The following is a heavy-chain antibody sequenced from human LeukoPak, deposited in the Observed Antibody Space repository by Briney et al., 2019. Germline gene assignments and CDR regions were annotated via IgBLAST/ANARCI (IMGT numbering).Heavy chain of an antibody. D-gene: IGHD3-22*01. CDR3: ARSYDSSGYYRNYYMDV. CDR2: IIPMFGSA. Sequence: GASVKVSCKASGGTFSSYAISWVRQAPGQGLEWMGGIIPMFGSANYAQKFQGRVTITADKSTSTAYMELSSLRSEDTAVYYCARSYDSSGYYRNYYMDVWGKGTTVTVSS. CDR1: GGTFSSYA. V-gene: IGHV1-69*06. J-gene: IGHJ6*03.